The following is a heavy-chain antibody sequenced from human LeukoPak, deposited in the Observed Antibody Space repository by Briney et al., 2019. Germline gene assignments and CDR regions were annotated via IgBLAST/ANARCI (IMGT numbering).Heavy chain of an antibody. Sequence: GGSLRLSCAASGFTVSGNYVSWVRQAPGKGLEWVSVIYIGGRTYYADSVKGRFAISRDNAKNSLYLQMNGLRAEDTAVYYCASSSWNDAFDIWGQGTMVTVSS. CDR1: GFTVSGNY. J-gene: IGHJ3*02. V-gene: IGHV3-66*01. CDR3: ASSSWNDAFDI. D-gene: IGHD6-13*01. CDR2: IYIGGRT.